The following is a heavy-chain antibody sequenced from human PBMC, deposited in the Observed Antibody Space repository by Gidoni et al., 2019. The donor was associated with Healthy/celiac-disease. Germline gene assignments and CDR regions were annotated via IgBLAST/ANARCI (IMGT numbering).Heavy chain of an antibody. Sequence: QLQLQESGPGLVKPSATLSLTCTVSGCSISSSSYSWGWLRQPPGKGLEWLGSFYYSGSTYYNPSLKSRVTISVDTSKNQFSLKLSAVTAADAAVYYCARQGNPRAFDPWGQGTLVTVSS. J-gene: IGHJ5*02. CDR2: FYYSGST. CDR1: GCSISSSSYS. CDR3: ARQGNPRAFDP. V-gene: IGHV4-39*01.